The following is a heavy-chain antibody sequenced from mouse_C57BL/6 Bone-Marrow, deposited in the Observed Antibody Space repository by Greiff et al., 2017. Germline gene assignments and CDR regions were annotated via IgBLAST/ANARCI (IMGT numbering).Heavy chain of an antibody. J-gene: IGHJ3*01. CDR2: IDPSDSYT. V-gene: IGHV1-50*01. Sequence: VQLQQSGAELVKPGASVKLSCKASGYTFTSYWMQWVKQRPGQGLEWIGEIDPSDSYTNYNQKFKGKATLTVDTSSSTAYMLLSSLASEDSAVYYCAGSAGSAWFAYWGQGTLVTVSA. CDR3: AGSAGSAWFAY. D-gene: IGHD1-1*01. CDR1: GYTFTSYW.